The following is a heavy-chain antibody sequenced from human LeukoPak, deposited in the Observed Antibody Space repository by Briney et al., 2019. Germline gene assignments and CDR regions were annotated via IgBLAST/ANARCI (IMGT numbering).Heavy chain of an antibody. Sequence: GGSLRLSCAASGFTFSSYAMNWVRQAPGKGLEWVSGISGRGGSIYYADSVTGRFTMSGDNSKNTLYLQMDSLRAEDTAVYYCAKDARVRDYDFWSGYSFFDYWGQGTLVTVSS. V-gene: IGHV3-23*01. CDR2: ISGRGGSI. CDR1: GFTFSSYA. J-gene: IGHJ4*02. D-gene: IGHD3-3*01. CDR3: AKDARVRDYDFWSGYSFFDY.